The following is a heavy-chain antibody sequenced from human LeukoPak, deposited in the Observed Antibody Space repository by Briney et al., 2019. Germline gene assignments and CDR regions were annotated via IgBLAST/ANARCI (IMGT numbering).Heavy chain of an antibody. J-gene: IGHJ4*02. CDR2: IYSGGST. V-gene: IGHV3-53*04. CDR1: GFTFSEYN. CDR3: ARGGGSAPFDY. D-gene: IGHD1-26*01. Sequence: PGGSLRLSCAASGFTFSEYNMNWVRQAPGKGLEWVSVIYSGGSTYYADSVKGRFTISRHNSKNTLYLQMNSLRAEDTAVYYCARGGGSAPFDYWGQGTLVTVSS.